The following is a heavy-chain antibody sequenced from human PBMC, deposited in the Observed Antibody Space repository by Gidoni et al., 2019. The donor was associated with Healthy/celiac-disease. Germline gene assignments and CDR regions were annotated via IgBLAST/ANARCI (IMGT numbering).Heavy chain of an antibody. J-gene: IGHJ4*02. Sequence: EVQLVESGGVLVKPGGSRRLSCAASGFTFSSYDMNWFRQAPGKGLEWGSSISSSSSYINYADSVKGRFTISRDNAKNSLYLQMNSLRAEDTAVYYCAGDGKAGAGHYWGQGTLVTVSS. CDR2: ISSSSSYI. D-gene: IGHD6-19*01. CDR1: GFTFSSYD. V-gene: IGHV3-21*01. CDR3: AGDGKAGAGHY.